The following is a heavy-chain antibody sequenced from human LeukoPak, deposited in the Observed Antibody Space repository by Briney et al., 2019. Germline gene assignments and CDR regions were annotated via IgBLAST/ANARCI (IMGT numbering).Heavy chain of an antibody. CDR1: GFTFGDYA. J-gene: IGHJ4*02. Sequence: GGPLRLSCTASGFTFGDYAMSWFRQAPGKGLEWVGFIRSKAYGGTTEYAASVKGRFTISRDDSKSIAYLQMNSLKTEDTAVYYCTRSSKRGYSYQPMGYWGQGTLVTVSS. CDR3: TRSSKRGYSYQPMGY. CDR2: IRSKAYGGTT. D-gene: IGHD5-18*01. V-gene: IGHV3-49*03.